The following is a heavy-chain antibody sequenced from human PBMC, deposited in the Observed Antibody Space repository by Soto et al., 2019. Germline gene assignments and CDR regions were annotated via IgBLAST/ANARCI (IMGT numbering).Heavy chain of an antibody. V-gene: IGHV3-23*01. Sequence: PGGSLRLSCVASGFTFSSYAMTWVRQAPGKGLEWVSAISGGDGSPSYADSVKGRFTISRDNSKNTLYLHMNSLRADDTAAYYCAKWHTYNYDSLAFSGFDCWGLRAQVTSPQ. D-gene: IGHD3-16*01. CDR3: AKWHTYNYDSLAFSGFDC. CDR2: ISGGDGSP. CDR1: GFTFSSYA. J-gene: IGHJ4*02.